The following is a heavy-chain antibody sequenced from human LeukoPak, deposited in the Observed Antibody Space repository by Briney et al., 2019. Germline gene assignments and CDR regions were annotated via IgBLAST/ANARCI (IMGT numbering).Heavy chain of an antibody. D-gene: IGHD3-3*01. CDR1: GFTFSSYA. CDR3: ARTSYYXFXXGXXXXXY. V-gene: IGHV3-23*01. Sequence: GGSLRLSCAASGFTFSSYAMSWVRQAPGKGLEWVSAISGSGGSTYYADSVKGRFTISRDNSKNTLYLQMNSLRAEDTAVYYCARTSYYXFXXGXXXXXYWGXXXLXTVSS. CDR2: ISGSGGST. J-gene: IGHJ4*01.